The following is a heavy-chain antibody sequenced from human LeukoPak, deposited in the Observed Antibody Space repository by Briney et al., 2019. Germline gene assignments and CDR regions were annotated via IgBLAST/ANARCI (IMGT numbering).Heavy chain of an antibody. CDR2: IYYSGST. V-gene: IGHV4-59*01. CDR3: ARDFFLTGNDYYYMDV. J-gene: IGHJ6*03. D-gene: IGHD1-20*01. CDR1: GGSISSYY. Sequence: PSETLSLTCTVSGGSISSYYWSWIRQPPGKGLEWIGYIYYSGSTNYNPSLKSRVTISVDTSKNQFSLKLSSVTAADTAVYYCARDFFLTGNDYYYMDVWGKGTTVTVSS.